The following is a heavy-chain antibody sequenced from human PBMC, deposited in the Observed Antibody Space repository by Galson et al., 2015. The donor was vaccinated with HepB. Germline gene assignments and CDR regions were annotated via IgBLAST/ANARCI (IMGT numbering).Heavy chain of an antibody. J-gene: IGHJ3*02. Sequence: SLRLSCAASGFTVSSNYMSWVRQAPGKGLEWVSVIYSGGSTYYADSVKGRFTISRDNSKNTLYLQMNSLRAEDTAVYYCARVNHYYDSSGYYLDAFDIWGQGTMVTVSS. CDR2: IYSGGST. D-gene: IGHD3-22*01. V-gene: IGHV3-53*01. CDR1: GFTVSSNY. CDR3: ARVNHYYDSSGYYLDAFDI.